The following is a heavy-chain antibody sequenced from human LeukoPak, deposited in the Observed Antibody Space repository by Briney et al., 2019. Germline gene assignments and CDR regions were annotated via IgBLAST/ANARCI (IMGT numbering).Heavy chain of an antibody. CDR1: GGSISSGGYY. J-gene: IGHJ4*02. CDR3: ATSKSYSSGWYG. CDR2: IYYSGST. D-gene: IGHD6-19*01. V-gene: IGHV4-61*08. Sequence: SETLSLTCTVSGGSISSGGYYWSWIRQHPGKGLEWIGYIYYSGSTNYNPSLKSRVTISVDTSKNQFSLKLSSVTAADTAVYYCATSKSYSSGWYGWGQGTLVTVSS.